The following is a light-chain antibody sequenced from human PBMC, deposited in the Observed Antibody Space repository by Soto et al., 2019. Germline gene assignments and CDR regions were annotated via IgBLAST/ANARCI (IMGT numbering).Light chain of an antibody. V-gene: IGKV3-11*01. CDR1: QSVSSY. Sequence: EIVLTQSPATLSLSPGARAPLSCRASQSVSSYLAWYPQKPGQAPRLLIYDASNRATGIPARFSGSGSGTDFTLTISSLQSEDFAVYYCQQYNVWPLTFGGGTKVDIK. CDR3: QQYNVWPLT. J-gene: IGKJ4*01. CDR2: DAS.